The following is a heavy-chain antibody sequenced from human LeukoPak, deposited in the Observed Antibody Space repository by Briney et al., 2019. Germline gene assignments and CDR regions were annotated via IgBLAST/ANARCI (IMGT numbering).Heavy chain of an antibody. V-gene: IGHV4-61*02. CDR2: IYTSGST. CDR1: GGSISSGSYY. J-gene: IGHJ3*02. CDR3: ARVVPLGAFDI. Sequence: PSETLSLTCTVSGGSISSGSYYWSWIRQPAGKGLEWIGRIYTSGSTNYNPSLKSRVTISVDTSKNQFFLKLSSVTAADTAVYYCARVVPLGAFDIWGQGTMVTVSS.